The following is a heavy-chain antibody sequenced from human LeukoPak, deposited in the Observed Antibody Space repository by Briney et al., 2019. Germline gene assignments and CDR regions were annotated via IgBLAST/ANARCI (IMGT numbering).Heavy chain of an antibody. D-gene: IGHD3-22*01. CDR2: IYYSGST. V-gene: IGHV4-59*08. CDR1: GGSISSYY. CDR3: ARAPHYYDSSGYLFYYYYGMDV. Sequence: PSETLSLTCTVSGGSISSYYWSWIRQPPGKGLEWIGYIYYSGSTNYNPSLKSRVTISVDTSKNQFSLKLSSVTAADTAVYYCARAPHYYDSSGYLFYYYYGMDVWGQGTTVTVSS. J-gene: IGHJ6*02.